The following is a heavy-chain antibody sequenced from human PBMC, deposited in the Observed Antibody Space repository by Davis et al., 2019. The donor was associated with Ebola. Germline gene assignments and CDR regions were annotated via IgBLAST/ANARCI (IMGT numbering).Heavy chain of an antibody. CDR3: ARAPTVGNWFDP. J-gene: IGHJ5*02. CDR2: IYHSGST. Sequence: MLSETLSLTCAVSGGSISSGGYSWSWIRQPPGKGLEWIGYIYHSGSTYYNPSLKSRVTISVDTSKNQFSLKLSSVTAADTAVYYCARAPTVGNWFDPWGQGTLVTVSS. CDR1: GGSISSGGYS. V-gene: IGHV4-30-2*01. D-gene: IGHD4-23*01.